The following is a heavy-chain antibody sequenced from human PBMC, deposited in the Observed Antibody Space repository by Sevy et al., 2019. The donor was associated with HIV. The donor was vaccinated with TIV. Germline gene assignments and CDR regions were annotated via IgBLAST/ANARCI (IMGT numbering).Heavy chain of an antibody. CDR1: GFTFSSYA. CDR2: ISYDGSNK. Sequence: GESLKISCAASGFTFSSYAMHWVRQAPGKGLEWVAVISYDGSNKYYADSVKGRFTISRDNSKNTLYLQMNSLRAEDTAVYYCARDITMVRGEGYWGQGTLVTVSS. J-gene: IGHJ4*02. V-gene: IGHV3-30-3*01. CDR3: ARDITMVRGEGY. D-gene: IGHD3-10*01.